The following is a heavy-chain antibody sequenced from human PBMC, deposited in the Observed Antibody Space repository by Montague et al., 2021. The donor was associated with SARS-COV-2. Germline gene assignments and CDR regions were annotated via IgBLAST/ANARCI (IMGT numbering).Heavy chain of an antibody. Sequence: SETLSLICTVSGGSISNYYWTWIRQPAGKGLEWIGRLYTSGSTTYNPSLKSRVTMSVDTSKNQFSLNVTSVTAADTAIYYCARESGYSSGWRYYYVMDVWGQGTTVTVS. J-gene: IGHJ6*02. CDR1: GGSISNYY. CDR2: LYTSGST. D-gene: IGHD6-19*01. V-gene: IGHV4-4*07. CDR3: ARESGYSSGWRYYYVMDV.